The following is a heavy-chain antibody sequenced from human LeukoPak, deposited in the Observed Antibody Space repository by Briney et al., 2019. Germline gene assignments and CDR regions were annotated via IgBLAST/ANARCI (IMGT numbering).Heavy chain of an antibody. J-gene: IGHJ4*02. CDR3: ARDLTVSSGSYYDY. CDR1: GFSFSVYY. V-gene: IGHV3-11*06. Sequence: GGSLRLSCAASGFSFSVYYMSWIRQAPGKGLEWVAYISSSSSYTNYADSVKGRFAVSRDNAKNSLYLQMNSLRSEDTAVYYCARDLTVSSGSYYDYGGQGSLVTVSS. D-gene: IGHD1-26*01. CDR2: ISSSSSYT.